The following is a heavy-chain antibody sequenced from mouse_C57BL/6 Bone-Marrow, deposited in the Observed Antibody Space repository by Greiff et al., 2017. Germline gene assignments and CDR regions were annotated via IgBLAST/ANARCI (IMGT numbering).Heavy chain of an antibody. D-gene: IGHD3-2*02. CDR1: GFTFSSYG. CDR3: ARRRQLRLFDY. Sequence: VQLQQSGGDLVKPGGSLKLSCAASGFTFSSYGMSWVRQTPDKRLEWVATISSGGSYTYYPDSVQGRFTISRDNAKNTLYLQMSSLKSEDTAMYYCARRRQLRLFDYWGQGTTLTVSS. CDR2: ISSGGSYT. J-gene: IGHJ2*01. V-gene: IGHV5-6*01.